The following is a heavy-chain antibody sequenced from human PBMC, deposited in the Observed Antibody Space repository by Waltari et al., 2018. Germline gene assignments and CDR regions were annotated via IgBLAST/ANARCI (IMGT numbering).Heavy chain of an antibody. Sequence: QVQLVESGGGVVQPGGSLGLSCRASGYPFSGYAMHGVRQAPGKGLEWVALISHDATKKNYAQSLQGRFTISRDNSRNTLYLEINNVRVADTALYYCAKDDYGDEYFQHWGQGTLVTVSS. V-gene: IGHV3-30*18. J-gene: IGHJ1*01. CDR2: ISHDATKK. CDR3: AKDDYGDEYFQH. D-gene: IGHD4-17*01. CDR1: GYPFSGYA.